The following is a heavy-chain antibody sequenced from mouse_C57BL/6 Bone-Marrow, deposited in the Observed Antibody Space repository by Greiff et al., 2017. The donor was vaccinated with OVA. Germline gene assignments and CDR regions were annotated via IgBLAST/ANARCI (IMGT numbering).Heavy chain of an antibody. CDR1: GYAFSSYW. CDR2: IYPGDGDT. Sequence: VQLVESGAELVKPGASVKISCKASGYAFSSYWMNWVKQRPGKGLEWIGQIYPGDGDTNYNGKFKGKATLTADKSSSTAYMQLSSLTSEDSAVYFCARRRGWLLRGWYFDVWGTGTTVTVSS. CDR3: ARRRGWLLRGWYFDV. D-gene: IGHD2-3*01. J-gene: IGHJ1*03. V-gene: IGHV1-80*01.